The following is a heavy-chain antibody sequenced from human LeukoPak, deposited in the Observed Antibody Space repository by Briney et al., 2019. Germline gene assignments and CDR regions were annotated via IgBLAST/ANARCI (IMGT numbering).Heavy chain of an antibody. V-gene: IGHV3-23*01. CDR1: GFTFSSYA. Sequence: PGGSLRLSCVASGFTFSSYAMSWVRQAPGKGLEWVSSISSGGSTYYADSVKGRFTISRDNSENTLYLQVNSLRAEDTAIYYCAKDGCSSTTCYSNCWGQGTLVTVSS. D-gene: IGHD2-2*01. CDR3: AKDGCSSTTCYSNC. CDR2: ISSGGST. J-gene: IGHJ4*02.